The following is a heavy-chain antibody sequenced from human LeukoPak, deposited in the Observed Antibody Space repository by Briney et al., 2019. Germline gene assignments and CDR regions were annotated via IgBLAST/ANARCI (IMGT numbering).Heavy chain of an antibody. CDR1: GGSFSGCY. D-gene: IGHD5-24*01. V-gene: IGHV4-34*01. J-gene: IGHJ4*02. CDR3: ATMTYKGRWHEADY. CDR2: INHSGST. Sequence: KPSETLSLTCAVYGGSFSGCYWSWIRQPPGKGLEWIGEINHSGSTNYNPSLKSRVTISVDTSKNQFSLKLSSVTAADTAVYYCATMTYKGRWHEADYWGQGTLVTVSS.